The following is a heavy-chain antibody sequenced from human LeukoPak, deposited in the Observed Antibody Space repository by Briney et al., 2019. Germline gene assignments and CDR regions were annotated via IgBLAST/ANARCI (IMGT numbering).Heavy chain of an antibody. CDR1: GYTFTSYG. V-gene: IGHV1-18*01. D-gene: IGHD3-22*01. J-gene: IGHJ4*02. Sequence: GASVKVSCKASGYTFTSYGISWVRQAPGQGLEWMGWISAYNGNTNYAQKLQGRVTMTTDTSTSTAYMELRSLRSDDTAVYYCARFEGSGSYYDSSAFDYWGQGTLVTVSS. CDR3: ARFEGSGSYYDSSAFDY. CDR2: ISAYNGNT.